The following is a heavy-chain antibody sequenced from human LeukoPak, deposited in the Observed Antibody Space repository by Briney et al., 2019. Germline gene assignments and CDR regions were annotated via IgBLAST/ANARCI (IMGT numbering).Heavy chain of an antibody. J-gene: IGHJ3*02. Sequence: VASVKVSCKASGYTFTSYGISWVRQAPGQGLEWMGWISAYNGNTNYAQKLQGRVTMTTDTSTSTAYMELRSLRSDDTAVYYCARGGFLGWLQFRPNIDAFDIWGQGTMVTVSS. CDR2: ISAYNGNT. CDR3: ARGGFLGWLQFRPNIDAFDI. D-gene: IGHD5-24*01. CDR1: GYTFTSYG. V-gene: IGHV1-18*01.